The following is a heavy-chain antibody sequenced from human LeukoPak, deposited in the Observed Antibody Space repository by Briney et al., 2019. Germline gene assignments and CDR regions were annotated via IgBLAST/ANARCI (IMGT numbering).Heavy chain of an antibody. J-gene: IGHJ5*02. Sequence: PGGSLRLSCAASGFTFSSYGMHWVRQAPGKGLEWVAVIWYDGSNKYYGDSVKGRFTISRDNSKNTLYLQMNSLRAEDTAVYYCTRSAWDYGDYGWFDPWGQGTLVTVSS. CDR2: IWYDGSNK. CDR3: TRSAWDYGDYGWFDP. D-gene: IGHD4-17*01. V-gene: IGHV3-33*01. CDR1: GFTFSSYG.